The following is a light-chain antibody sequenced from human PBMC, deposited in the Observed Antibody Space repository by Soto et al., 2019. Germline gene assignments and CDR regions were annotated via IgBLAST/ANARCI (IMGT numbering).Light chain of an antibody. J-gene: IGLJ3*02. V-gene: IGLV2-11*01. CDR1: GSDVGGYNY. CDR2: DVT. Sequence: QSALTQPRSVSGSPGQSVTISCTGTGSDVGGYNYVSWYQQHPGKAPKLMIYDVTTRPSGVPDRFSGSKSGNTASLTISGLQAEDEDDYYCCSYADNSSWVFGGGTKVTVL. CDR3: CSYADNSSWV.